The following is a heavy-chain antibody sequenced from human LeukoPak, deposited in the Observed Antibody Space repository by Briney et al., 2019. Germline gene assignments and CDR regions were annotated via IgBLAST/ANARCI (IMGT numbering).Heavy chain of an antibody. CDR1: GGSFSGYY. Sequence: PSETLSLTCAVYGGSFSGYYWSWIRQPPGKGLEWIGEINHSGSTSYNPSLKSRVTISVDTSKNQFSLKLSSVTAADTAVYYCARAHIVGANTFDYWGQGTLVTVSS. CDR3: ARAHIVGANTFDY. J-gene: IGHJ4*02. D-gene: IGHD1-26*01. V-gene: IGHV4-34*01. CDR2: INHSGST.